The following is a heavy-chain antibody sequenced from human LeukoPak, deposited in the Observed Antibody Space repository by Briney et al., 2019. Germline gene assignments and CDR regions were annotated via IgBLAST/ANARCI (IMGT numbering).Heavy chain of an antibody. CDR2: IYSGGST. CDR3: AGDIVVVPAAIPYYYYGMDV. Sequence: GGSLRLSCAASGFTVSSNYMSWVRQAPGKGLEWVSVIYSGGSTYYADSVKGRFTISRDNSKNTLYLQMNSLRAEDTAVYYCAGDIVVVPAAIPYYYYGMDVWGQGTTVTVSS. D-gene: IGHD2-2*02. J-gene: IGHJ6*02. CDR1: GFTVSSNY. V-gene: IGHV3-53*01.